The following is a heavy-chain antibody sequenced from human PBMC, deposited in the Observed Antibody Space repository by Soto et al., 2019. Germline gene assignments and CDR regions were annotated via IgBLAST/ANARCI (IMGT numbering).Heavy chain of an antibody. Sequence: ASVKVSCKASGYTFTSYDINWVRQATGQGLEWMGWMNPNSGNTGYAQKFQGRVTMTRNTSISTAYMELSSLRSEDTAVYYCAMYCSGGSCYQAFVLWGKRIMVTVSS. J-gene: IGHJ3*01. CDR2: MNPNSGNT. V-gene: IGHV1-8*01. CDR1: GYTFTSYD. CDR3: AMYCSGGSCYQAFVL. D-gene: IGHD2-15*01.